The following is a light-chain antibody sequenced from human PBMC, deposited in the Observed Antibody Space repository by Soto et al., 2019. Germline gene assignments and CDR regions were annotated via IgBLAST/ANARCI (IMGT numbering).Light chain of an antibody. CDR2: TTS. CDR1: QSISSY. CDR3: QQSYSTPPIT. J-gene: IGKJ5*01. Sequence: DIQMTQSPSSLSASVGDRVTITCRASQSISSYLNWYQQEPGKAPRLLIYTTSNLQSGVPSRFSGSGSGTDFTLTISSLQPEDFAPYYCQQSYSTPPITFGQGTRLEIE. V-gene: IGKV1-39*01.